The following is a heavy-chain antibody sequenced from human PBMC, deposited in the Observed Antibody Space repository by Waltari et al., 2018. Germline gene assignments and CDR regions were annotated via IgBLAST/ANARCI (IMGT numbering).Heavy chain of an antibody. D-gene: IGHD2-2*01. CDR3: AHSRHIAYCSSTSCYGLFDY. V-gene: IGHV4-39*01. Sequence: QLQLQESGPGLVKPSETLSLTCTVSGGSISSSSYYWGWIRQPPGKGLEWIGSIYYSGSTYYNPSLKSRVTISVDTSKNQFSLKLSSVTAADTAVYYCAHSRHIAYCSSTSCYGLFDYWGQGTLVTVSS. J-gene: IGHJ4*02. CDR2: IYYSGST. CDR1: GGSISSSSYY.